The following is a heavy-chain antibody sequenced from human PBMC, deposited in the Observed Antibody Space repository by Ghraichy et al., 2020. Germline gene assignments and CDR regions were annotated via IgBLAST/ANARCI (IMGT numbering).Heavy chain of an antibody. CDR2: IKQDGSEK. J-gene: IGHJ6*02. CDR3: ARDDYYDSSGDYYYGMDV. V-gene: IGHV3-7*03. D-gene: IGHD3-22*01. CDR1: GFTFSSYW. Sequence: GGSLRLSCAASGFTFSSYWMSWVRQAPGKGLEWVANIKQDGSEKYYVDSVKGRFTISRDNAKNSLYLQMNSLRAEDTAVYYCARDDYYDSSGDYYYGMDVWGQGTTVTVSS.